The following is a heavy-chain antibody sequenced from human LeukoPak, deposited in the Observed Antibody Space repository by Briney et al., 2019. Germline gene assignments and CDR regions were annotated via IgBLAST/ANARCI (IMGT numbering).Heavy chain of an antibody. CDR3: ARDSMVRGVIRLNWFDP. V-gene: IGHV1-18*01. D-gene: IGHD3-10*01. Sequence: ASVKVSCKASGYTFTSYGISWVRMAPGQGLEWMGWISAYNGNTTYAQQLQGRVTMTTDTSTSTAYMELRSLRPDDTAVYYCARDSMVRGVIRLNWFDPWGQGTLVTVSS. J-gene: IGHJ5*02. CDR2: ISAYNGNT. CDR1: GYTFTSYG.